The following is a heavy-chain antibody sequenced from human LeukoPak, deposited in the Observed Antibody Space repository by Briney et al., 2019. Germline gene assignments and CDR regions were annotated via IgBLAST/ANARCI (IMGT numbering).Heavy chain of an antibody. D-gene: IGHD3-3*01. CDR1: GFTFSSYA. V-gene: IGHV3-64*01. CDR2: ISSNGGST. J-gene: IGHJ4*02. Sequence: GGSLRLSCAASGFTFSSYAMPWVRQAPGKGLEYVSAISSNGGSTYYANSVKGRFTISRDNSKNTLYLQMGSLRAEDMAVYYCARGTPITIFGQFDYWGRGTLVTVSS. CDR3: ARGTPITIFGQFDY.